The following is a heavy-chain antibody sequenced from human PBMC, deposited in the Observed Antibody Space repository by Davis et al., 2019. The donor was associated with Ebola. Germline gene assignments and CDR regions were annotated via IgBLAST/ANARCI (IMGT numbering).Heavy chain of an antibody. CDR2: IYDQST. Sequence: GESLKISCAASGFTVSSNHMSWVRQAPGKGLEWVSVIYDQSTAYADSVRGRFIISRDNSKNMVYLQMNRLISEDTAVYYCARDKAWGSSASFDLWGQGTVVTVSS. V-gene: IGHV3-66*02. CDR1: GFTVSSNH. J-gene: IGHJ3*01. CDR3: ARDKAWGSSASFDL. D-gene: IGHD7-27*01.